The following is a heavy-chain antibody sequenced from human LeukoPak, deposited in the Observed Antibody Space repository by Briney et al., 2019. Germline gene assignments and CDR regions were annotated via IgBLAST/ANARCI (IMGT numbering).Heavy chain of an antibody. CDR3: AKVGPSRTIFGQVDY. D-gene: IGHD3-3*01. V-gene: IGHV3-9*01. CDR2: ISWNSGSI. J-gene: IGHJ4*02. Sequence: GGSLRLSCAASGFTFDDYAMHWVRQAPGKGLEWVSGISWNSGSIGYADSVKGRFTISRDNAKNSLYLQMNSLRAEDTALYYCAKVGPSRTIFGQVDYWGQGTLVTVSS. CDR1: GFTFDDYA.